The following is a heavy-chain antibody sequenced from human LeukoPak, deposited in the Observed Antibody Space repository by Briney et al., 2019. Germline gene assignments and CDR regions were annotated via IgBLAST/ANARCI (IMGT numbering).Heavy chain of an antibody. CDR2: IYSGGST. Sequence: GGSLRLSCAASGFTVSSNYMSWVRQAPGKGLEWVSVIYSGGSTYYADSVKGRFTISRDNSKNTLYLQMNSLRAEDTAVYYCAREGSYSYGLNFDYWGQGTLVAVSS. CDR3: AREGSYSYGLNFDY. D-gene: IGHD5-18*01. CDR1: GFTVSSNY. J-gene: IGHJ4*02. V-gene: IGHV3-53*01.